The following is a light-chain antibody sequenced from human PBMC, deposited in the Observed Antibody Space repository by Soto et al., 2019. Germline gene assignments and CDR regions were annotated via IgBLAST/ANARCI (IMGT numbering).Light chain of an antibody. Sequence: DVDMARCRSSLSISVGYRVTITCLASQTISTWLAWHQQKPGGAPKLLIYDASSLQSALPSRFSGRGSGTDFTLTITGLPPDDFATYYCQRYSTPPLAFGQGTRLAI. CDR1: QTISTW. V-gene: IGKV1-5*01. CDR3: QRYSTPPLA. CDR2: DAS. J-gene: IGKJ5*01.